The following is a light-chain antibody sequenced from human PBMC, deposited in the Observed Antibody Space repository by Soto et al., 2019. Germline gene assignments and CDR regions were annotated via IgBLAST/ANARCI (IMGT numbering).Light chain of an antibody. CDR3: QQTTSFPLT. CDR1: QGISSW. Sequence: DLQMTQSPSFVSASVGDRVTITCRASQGISSWLAWYQHKPGRAPKLLINAAYSLESGVPSRFSGSGSGTDFTLTISSLQPEDFATYYCQQTTSFPLTFGGGTKVEIK. V-gene: IGKV1-12*01. CDR2: AAY. J-gene: IGKJ4*01.